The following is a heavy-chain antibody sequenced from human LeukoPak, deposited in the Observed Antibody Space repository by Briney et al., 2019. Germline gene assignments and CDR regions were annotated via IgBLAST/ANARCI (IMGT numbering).Heavy chain of an antibody. V-gene: IGHV3-53*01. CDR1: GFTVSSNY. Sequence: GGSLRLSCAASGFTVSSNYMSWVRQAPGKGLGWVSVIYSGDTTYYADSVKGRFTISRDNSENTLFLQMNSLRAEDTAVYYCARVRSVVAAGTDYWGQGTLVIVSS. J-gene: IGHJ4*02. CDR2: IYSGDTT. CDR3: ARVRSVVAAGTDY. D-gene: IGHD6-13*01.